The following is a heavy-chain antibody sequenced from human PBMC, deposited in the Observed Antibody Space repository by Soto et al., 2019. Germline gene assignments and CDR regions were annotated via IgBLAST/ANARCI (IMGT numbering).Heavy chain of an antibody. V-gene: IGHV4-34*01. CDR3: ARGTRRDGYNSPIFFDY. CDR1: GGSFSGYY. Sequence: QVQLQQWGAGLLKPSETLSLTCAVYGGSFSGYYWSWIRQPPGKGLEWIGEINHSGSTNYNPSLKSRVTISVDTSKNQFSLKLSSVTAADTAVYYCARGTRRDGYNSPIFFDYWGQGTLVTVSS. D-gene: IGHD5-12*01. CDR2: INHSGST. J-gene: IGHJ4*02.